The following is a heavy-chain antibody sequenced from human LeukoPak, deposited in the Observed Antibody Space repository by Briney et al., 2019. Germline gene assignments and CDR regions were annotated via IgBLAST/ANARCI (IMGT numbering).Heavy chain of an antibody. J-gene: IGHJ4*02. D-gene: IGHD2-21*02. CDR3: ARDHYHKIHSVMVTAPDY. Sequence: PVASVKVSCKASGYTFTSYYMHWVRQAPGEGLEWMGITNPTGGSTSYAQKFQGRVTMTRDTSTSTVYMELSSLRSEDTAVYYCARDHYHKIHSVMVTAPDYWGQGTLVIVSS. V-gene: IGHV1-46*01. CDR1: GYTFTSYY. CDR2: TNPTGGST.